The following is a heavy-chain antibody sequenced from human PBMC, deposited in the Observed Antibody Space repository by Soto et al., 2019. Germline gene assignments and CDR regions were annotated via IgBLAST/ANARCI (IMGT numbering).Heavy chain of an antibody. Sequence: PSGTLSLTCTVSGASISSYYWNWIRQPPGKGLEWIGYIHDSGSTNYNPSLKSRVTMSVDTSKNQFSLKMNSVTAADTAVYYCARGPTITTDYWGQGTLVTVSS. CDR3: ARGPTITTDY. D-gene: IGHD4-4*01. J-gene: IGHJ4*02. CDR1: GASISSYY. CDR2: IHDSGST. V-gene: IGHV4-59*01.